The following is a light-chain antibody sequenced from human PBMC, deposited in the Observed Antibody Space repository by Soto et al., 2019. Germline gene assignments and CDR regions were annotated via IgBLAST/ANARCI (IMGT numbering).Light chain of an antibody. CDR3: QQLDSYPFT. J-gene: IGKJ3*01. V-gene: IGKV1-9*01. Sequence: DIQLTQSPSFLSASVGDRLTITCRASQGISRYLAWYQQKPVKPPILLIYAASILQSRVPSRFSASGSGTEFPLTLSSLQPEDFATYYCQQLDSYPFTFGPGTKVDIK. CDR2: AAS. CDR1: QGISRY.